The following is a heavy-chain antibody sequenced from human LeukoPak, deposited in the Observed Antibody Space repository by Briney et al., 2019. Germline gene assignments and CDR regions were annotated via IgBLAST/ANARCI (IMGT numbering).Heavy chain of an antibody. D-gene: IGHD3-16*01. CDR1: GYTFTTYY. J-gene: IGHJ6*03. Sequence: GASVKVSCKASGYTFTTYYIHWVRQAPGQGLEWMGMINPNDGATTYAQRFQGRVTMTRDMSTTSVYMDLRSLRSEDTAVYFCASVPRGGMSGCLGGLFASYNTYYYMDVWGRGTTVAVSS. CDR3: ASVPRGGMSGCLGGLFASYNTYYYMDV. V-gene: IGHV1-46*01. CDR2: INPNDGAT.